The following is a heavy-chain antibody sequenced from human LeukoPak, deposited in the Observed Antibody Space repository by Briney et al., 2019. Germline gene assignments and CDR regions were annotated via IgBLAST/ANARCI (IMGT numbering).Heavy chain of an antibody. D-gene: IGHD3-22*01. CDR1: GGSISSYY. J-gene: IGHJ5*02. V-gene: IGHV4-59*08. Sequence: PSETLSLTCTVSGGSISSYYWSWIRQPPGKGLEWIGYIYYSGSTNYNPSLKSRVTISVDTSKNQFSLKLSSVTAADTAVYYCARPLYYDSSGSALGGFDPWGQGTLVTVSS. CDR2: IYYSGST. CDR3: ARPLYYDSSGSALGGFDP.